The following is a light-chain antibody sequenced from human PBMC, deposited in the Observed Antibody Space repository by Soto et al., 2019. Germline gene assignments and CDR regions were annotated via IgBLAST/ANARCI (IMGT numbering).Light chain of an antibody. CDR3: ISYTSSSTLEV. CDR1: SNDVGGYNY. Sequence: QSALTQPASVSGSPGQSITISCTGTSNDVGGYNYVSWYQQHPGKAPKLMIYEVSYRPSGVSNRFSGSKSGNTASLTISGLRAEDEADYYCISYTSSSTLEVFGTGTKVTVL. V-gene: IGLV2-14*01. CDR2: EVS. J-gene: IGLJ1*01.